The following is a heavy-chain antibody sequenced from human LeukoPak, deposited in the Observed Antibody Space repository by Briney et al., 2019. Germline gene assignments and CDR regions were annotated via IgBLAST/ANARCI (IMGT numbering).Heavy chain of an antibody. CDR1: GYTFTSYG. J-gene: IGHJ6*03. CDR2: ISAYNGNT. V-gene: IGHV1-18*01. D-gene: IGHD3-9*01. CDR3: ARAVLTDYYYYYMDV. Sequence: GASVTVSCKASGYTFTSYGISWVRQAPGQGLEWMGWISAYNGNTNYAQKLQGRVTMTTDTSTSTAYMELRSLRSDDTAVYYCARAVLTDYYYYYMDVWGKGTTVTISS.